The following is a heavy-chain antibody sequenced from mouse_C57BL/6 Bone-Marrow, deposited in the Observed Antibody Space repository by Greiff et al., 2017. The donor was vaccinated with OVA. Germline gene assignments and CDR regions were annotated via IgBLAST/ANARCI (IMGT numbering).Heavy chain of an antibody. D-gene: IGHD2-3*01. Sequence: EVQLVESGGGLVQSGRSLRLSCATSGFTFSDFYMEWVRQAPGKGLEWIAASRNKANDYTTEYSASVKGRFIVSRYTSQSILYLQMNALRAEDTAIYYCARDGGYYDACFAYWGQGTLVTVSA. J-gene: IGHJ3*01. CDR2: SRNKANDYTT. CDR3: ARDGGYYDACFAY. CDR1: GFTFSDFY. V-gene: IGHV7-1*01.